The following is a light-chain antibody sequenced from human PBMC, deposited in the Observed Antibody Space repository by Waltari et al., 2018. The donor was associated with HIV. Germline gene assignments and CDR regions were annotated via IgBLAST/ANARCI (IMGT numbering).Light chain of an antibody. V-gene: IGKV4-1*01. CDR1: QPPFYSPDNQNH. Sequence: DIVLTQSPDSLTVSLGEGASISCQSSQPPFYSPDNQNHLAWYQQRAGQSPRLLVSRASVRQPGVADRFSGSGSGTNFTLTISSVQAEDVAIYYCQQSYTIPLTFGPGTRVDI. CDR3: QQSYTIPLT. CDR2: RAS. J-gene: IGKJ3*01.